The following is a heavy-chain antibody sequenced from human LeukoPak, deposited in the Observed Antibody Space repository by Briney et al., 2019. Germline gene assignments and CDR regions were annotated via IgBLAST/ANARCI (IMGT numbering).Heavy chain of an antibody. CDR3: ARAPGYCSSTSCSHFDY. D-gene: IGHD2-2*01. V-gene: IGHV4-30-4*01. Sequence: PSQTLSLTCTVSGGSISSGDYYWSWIRQPPGKGLEWIGYIYYSGSTYYNPSLKSRVTISVDTSKNQFSLKLSSVTAADTAVYYCARAPGYCSSTSCSHFDYWGQGTLVTVSS. J-gene: IGHJ4*02. CDR1: GGSISSGDYY. CDR2: IYYSGST.